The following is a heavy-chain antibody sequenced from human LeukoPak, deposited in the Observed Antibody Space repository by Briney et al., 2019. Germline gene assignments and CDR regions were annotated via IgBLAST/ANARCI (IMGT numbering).Heavy chain of an antibody. Sequence: ASVKVSFKASGYTFTGYYMHWVRQAPGQGLEWMVRINPNIGGTNYAYKFQGRVTMTRDTSISTAYMELSRLRTDDTAVYYGARESSAAGIDYWGQETLVTVSS. CDR3: ARESSAAGIDY. CDR1: GYTFTGYY. V-gene: IGHV1-2*06. D-gene: IGHD6-13*01. J-gene: IGHJ4*02. CDR2: INPNIGGT.